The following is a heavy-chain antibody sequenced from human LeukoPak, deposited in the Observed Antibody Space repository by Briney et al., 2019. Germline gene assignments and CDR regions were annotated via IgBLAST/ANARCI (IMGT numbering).Heavy chain of an antibody. J-gene: IGHJ4*02. CDR2: ISGSGDST. CDR3: AKDRGSSWSFNY. CDR1: GFTFSNYA. Sequence: GGSLRLSCAASGFTFSNYALSWVRQAQGKGLEWVSTISGSGDSTYYADSVKGRFTISRDSSKNTVYLQMNSLRAEDTALYYCAKDRGSSWSFNYWGQGNLLTVSS. V-gene: IGHV3-23*01. D-gene: IGHD6-13*01.